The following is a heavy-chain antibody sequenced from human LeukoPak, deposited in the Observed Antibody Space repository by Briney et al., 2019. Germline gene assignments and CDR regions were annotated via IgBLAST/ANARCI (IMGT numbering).Heavy chain of an antibody. V-gene: IGHV3-33*06. CDR2: IWYDGSHK. CDR1: GFTFSSYG. J-gene: IGHJ5*02. D-gene: IGHD6-19*01. Sequence: GGSLRLSCAASGFTFSSYGMHWVRQAPGKGLEWVAVIWYDGSHKYYADSVKGRFTISRDNSKNTLFLQMNSLRAEDTAVYYCAKDGDSSGPRGNWFDPWGQGTLVTVSS. CDR3: AKDGDSSGPRGNWFDP.